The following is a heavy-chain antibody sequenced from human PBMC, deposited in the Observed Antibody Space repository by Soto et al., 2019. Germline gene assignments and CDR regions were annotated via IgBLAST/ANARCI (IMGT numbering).Heavy chain of an antibody. CDR2: IIPIFGTA. Sequence: QVQLVQSGAEVKKPGSSVKVSCKASGGTFSSYAISWVRQAPGQGLEWMGGIIPIFGTANYAQKLQGRVTITAYKSTSAADMELSSLRSEDTAVYYCAASIVGGRDYWGQGTLVTVSS. V-gene: IGHV1-69*06. D-gene: IGHD1-26*01. CDR3: AASIVGGRDY. CDR1: GGTFSSYA. J-gene: IGHJ4*02.